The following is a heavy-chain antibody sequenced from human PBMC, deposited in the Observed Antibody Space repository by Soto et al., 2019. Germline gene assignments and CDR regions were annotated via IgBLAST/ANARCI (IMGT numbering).Heavy chain of an antibody. CDR2: ISAYNGNT. CDR3: ARDRPYSSGWSTTDY. J-gene: IGHJ4*02. Sequence: ASVKVPCKASGYTFTSYGISWVRQAPGQGLEWMGWISAYNGNTNYAQKLQGRVTMTTGTSTSTAYMELRSLRSDDTAVYYCARDRPYSSGWSTTDYWGQGTLVTV. D-gene: IGHD6-19*01. V-gene: IGHV1-18*01. CDR1: GYTFTSYG.